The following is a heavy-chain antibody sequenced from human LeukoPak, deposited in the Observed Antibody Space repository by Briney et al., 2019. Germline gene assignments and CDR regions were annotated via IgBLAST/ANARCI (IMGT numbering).Heavy chain of an antibody. CDR1: GYTFTAYY. J-gene: IGHJ3*02. CDR3: ARSAGSDSSGYYSNDAFDI. CDR2: MNPNSGNT. V-gene: IGHV1-8*03. Sequence: ASVKVSCKASGYTFTAYYMHWVRQSTGQGLEWMGWMNPNSGNTGYAQKFQGRVTITRNTSISTAYMELSSLRSEDTAVYYCARSAGSDSSGYYSNDAFDIWGQGTMVTVSS. D-gene: IGHD3-22*01.